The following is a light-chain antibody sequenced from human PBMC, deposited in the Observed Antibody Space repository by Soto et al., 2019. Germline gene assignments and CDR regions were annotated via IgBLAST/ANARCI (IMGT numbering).Light chain of an antibody. J-gene: IGLJ2*01. V-gene: IGLV2-23*01. CDR2: EGS. Sequence: QSVLTQPASVSGSPGQSITISCTGTSSDVGSYNLVSWYQQHPGKAPKLMIYEGSKRPSGVSNRFSGSKSGNTASLTISGLQAEDEADYYCCSYAGNSSVVFGGGTKVTLL. CDR1: SSDVGSYNL. CDR3: CSYAGNSSVV.